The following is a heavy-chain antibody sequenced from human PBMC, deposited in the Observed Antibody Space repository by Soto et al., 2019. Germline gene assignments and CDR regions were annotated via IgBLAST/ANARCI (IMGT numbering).Heavy chain of an antibody. CDR1: GGTFSSYV. Sequence: SVKVSCKPSGGTFSSYVINWVRQAPGQGLEWMGGIIPIFGPANYAQKFQGRVTITADESTSTAYMELSSLRSEDTAVYYCARDPPDYYDTSGYVSGGMDVWGQGTTVTVSS. CDR2: IIPIFGPA. V-gene: IGHV1-69*13. D-gene: IGHD3-22*01. CDR3: ARDPPDYYDTSGYVSGGMDV. J-gene: IGHJ6*02.